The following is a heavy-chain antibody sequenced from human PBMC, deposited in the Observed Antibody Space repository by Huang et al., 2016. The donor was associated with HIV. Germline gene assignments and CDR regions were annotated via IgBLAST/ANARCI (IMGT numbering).Heavy chain of an antibody. CDR2: IKASGGST. Sequence: QVQLVQSGAEVKKPGASVKVSCQTSGYTFTNYYIHWVRQAHGQGLEWMGRIKASGGSTDYAWKFRGRVTMTRDTSTRTVYMDLINLRSDDTAVYYCARTSRPDTGAFVLDLWGQGTLVAVSS. V-gene: IGHV1-46*01. CDR3: ARTSRPDTGAFVLDL. CDR1: GYTFTNYY. J-gene: IGHJ5*02. D-gene: IGHD2-8*02.